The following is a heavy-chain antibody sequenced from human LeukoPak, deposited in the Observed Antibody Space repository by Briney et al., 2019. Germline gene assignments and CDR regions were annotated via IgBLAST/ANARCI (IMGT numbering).Heavy chain of an antibody. V-gene: IGHV3-74*01. CDR3: AREVYDSSGYYGN. D-gene: IGHD3-22*01. Sequence: GGSLRLSCAASGFTFSSYWMHWVRHAPGKGLVWVSRINSDGSSTSYADSVKGRFTISRDNAKNTLYLQMNSLRAEDTAVYYCAREVYDSSGYYGNWGQGTLATVSS. CDR2: INSDGSST. J-gene: IGHJ4*02. CDR1: GFTFSSYW.